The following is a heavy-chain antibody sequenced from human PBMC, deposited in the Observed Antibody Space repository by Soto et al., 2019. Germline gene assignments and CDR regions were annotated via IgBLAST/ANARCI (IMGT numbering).Heavy chain of an antibody. CDR2: ISGSGGST. CDR1: GFTFSSYA. CDR3: AKDRGDYYGSGSYYNYFDY. D-gene: IGHD3-10*01. Sequence: GGSLRLSCAASGFTFSSYAMSWVRQAPGKGLEWVSAISGSGGSTYYADSVKGRFTISRDNSKNTLYLQMNSLRAEDTAVYYCAKDRGDYYGSGSYYNYFDYWGQGTLVTVSS. V-gene: IGHV3-23*01. J-gene: IGHJ4*02.